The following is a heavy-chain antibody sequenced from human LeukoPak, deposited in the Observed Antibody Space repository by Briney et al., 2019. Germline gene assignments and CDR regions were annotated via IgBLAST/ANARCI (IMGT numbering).Heavy chain of an antibody. J-gene: IGHJ6*01. CDR1: GFTFSSYW. D-gene: IGHD3-16*01. CDR3: AGGGGLDV. Sequence: PGGSLRLSCAASGFTFSSYWMNWARQAPGKGLEWVASINHNGNVNYYVDSVKGRFTISRDNAKNSLYLQMSNLRAEDTAVYFCAGGGGLDVWGPRGHGHRLL. CDR2: INHNGNVN. V-gene: IGHV3-7*03.